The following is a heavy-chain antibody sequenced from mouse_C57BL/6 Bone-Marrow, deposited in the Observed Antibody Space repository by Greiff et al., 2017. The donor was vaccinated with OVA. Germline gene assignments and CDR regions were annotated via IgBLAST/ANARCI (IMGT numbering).Heavy chain of an antibody. V-gene: IGHV2-2*01. CDR3: ARKDYSNYDYAMDY. CDR2: IWSGGST. J-gene: IGHJ4*01. CDR1: GFSLTSYG. Sequence: LQESGPGLVQPSQSLSITCTVSGFSLTSYGVHWVRQSPGKGLEWLGVIWSGGSTDYNAAFISRLSISKDNSKSQVFFKMNSLQADDTAIYYCARKDYSNYDYAMDYWGQGTSVTVSS. D-gene: IGHD2-5*01.